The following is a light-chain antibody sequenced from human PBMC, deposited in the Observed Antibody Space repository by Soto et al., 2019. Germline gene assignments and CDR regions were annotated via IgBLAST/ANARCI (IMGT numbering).Light chain of an antibody. CDR2: EVI. Sequence: QSVLTQPASVSGSPGQSITISCTGTSSDVGGYNYVSWYQQHPGIAPKLMIYEVINRPSGISSRFSGSKSGNTASLTISGLQAEDEADYYCSSYTTSSTYVFGTGTKLTVL. CDR3: SSYTTSSTYV. J-gene: IGLJ1*01. CDR1: SSDVGGYNY. V-gene: IGLV2-14*03.